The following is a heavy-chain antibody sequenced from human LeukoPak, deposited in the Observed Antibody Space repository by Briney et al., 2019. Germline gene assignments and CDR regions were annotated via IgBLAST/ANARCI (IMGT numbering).Heavy chain of an antibody. V-gene: IGHV4-59*01. CDR1: GGSISSYS. CDR2: IYYSGST. Sequence: PSETLSLTCTVSGGSISSYSWSWIRQPPGKGLEWIGYIYYSGSTNYTPSLKSRVTISVDTSRNQFSLKLSSVTAADTAVYYCARGRSYFNCWGQGTLVTVSS. CDR3: ARGRSYFNC. J-gene: IGHJ4*02.